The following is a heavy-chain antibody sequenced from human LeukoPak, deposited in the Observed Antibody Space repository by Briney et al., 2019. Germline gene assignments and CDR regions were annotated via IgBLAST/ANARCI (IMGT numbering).Heavy chain of an antibody. CDR2: ISGSGGST. CDR3: AKEGPIKFYYYYGMDV. V-gene: IGHV3-23*01. Sequence: GGSLRLSCAASGFTFSSYAMSWVRQAPGKGLEWVSAISGSGGSTYYADSVKGRFTISRDNSKNTLYLQMNSLRAEDTAVYYCAKEGPIKFYYYYGMDVWGQGTTVTVSS. CDR1: GFTFSSYA. J-gene: IGHJ6*02.